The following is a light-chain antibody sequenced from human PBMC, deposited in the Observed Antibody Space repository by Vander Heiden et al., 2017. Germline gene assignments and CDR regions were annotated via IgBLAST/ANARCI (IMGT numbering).Light chain of an antibody. CDR2: DAS. CDR1: QDISNY. CDR3: QQYDKLLFT. J-gene: IGKJ3*01. V-gene: IGKV1-33*01. Sequence: DIPMPQSPSSLSVSVGDRVTITCQASQDISNYLNWYQQKPGKAPKLRIYDASNLETGVPSRFSGSGSGTDFTFTISSLQPEDIATYYCQQYDKLLFTFGPGTKVDIK.